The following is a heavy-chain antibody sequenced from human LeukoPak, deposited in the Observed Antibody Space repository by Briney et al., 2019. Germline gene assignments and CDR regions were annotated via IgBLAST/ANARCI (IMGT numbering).Heavy chain of an antibody. CDR3: ARDSVGGTGHDAFDI. D-gene: IGHD1-26*01. Sequence: SETLSLTCTVSGGSINSANYYWGWIRQPPGKGLEWIGSIYYSGSAYYSSSLKSRVTILVDTSKNQFSLKLSPVTAADTAVYYCARDSVGGTGHDAFDIWGQGTMATVSS. V-gene: IGHV4-39*07. CDR2: IYYSGSA. J-gene: IGHJ3*02. CDR1: GGSINSANYY.